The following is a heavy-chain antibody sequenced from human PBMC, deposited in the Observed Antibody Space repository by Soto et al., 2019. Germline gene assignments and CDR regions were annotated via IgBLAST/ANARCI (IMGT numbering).Heavy chain of an antibody. Sequence: ELQLVESGGGLVQPGGSLRLSCAASAFTFSSYWMHWVRQAPGKGLVWVSRINSDGSSTSYADSVKGRFTISRDNAKNTLYLQMNSLRAEDTAVYYCARECMITFGGVIDYWGQGTLVTVSS. D-gene: IGHD3-16*02. J-gene: IGHJ4*02. CDR1: AFTFSSYW. CDR3: ARECMITFGGVIDY. CDR2: INSDGSST. V-gene: IGHV3-74*01.